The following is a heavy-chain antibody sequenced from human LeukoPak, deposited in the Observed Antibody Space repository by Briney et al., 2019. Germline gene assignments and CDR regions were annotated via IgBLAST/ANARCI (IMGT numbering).Heavy chain of an antibody. CDR2: IHWDDDK. D-gene: IGHD3-22*01. CDR1: GFSLSTSGMC. Sequence: SGPALVKPTQTLTLTCTFSGFSLSTSGMCVSWIRQPPGKALEWLARIHWDDDKYYSTSLKTRLTISKDTSKNQVVLTMTNMDPVDTATYYCARISYFFNSSGYYYYFDYWGQGTLVTVSS. V-gene: IGHV2-70*11. J-gene: IGHJ4*02. CDR3: ARISYFFNSSGYYYYFDY.